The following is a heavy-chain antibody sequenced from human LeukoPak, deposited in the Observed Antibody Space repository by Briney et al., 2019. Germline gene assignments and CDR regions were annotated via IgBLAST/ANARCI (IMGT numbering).Heavy chain of an antibody. Sequence: SQTLSLTCTVSGGSISSGSYYWSWIRQPAGKGLEWIGRIYTSGSTNYNPSLKSRVTISVDTSKNQFSLKLSSVTAADTAVYYCARADYDFLIGYSWGQGTLVTVSS. CDR2: IYTSGST. CDR1: GGSISSGSYY. CDR3: ARADYDFLIGYS. V-gene: IGHV4-61*02. J-gene: IGHJ5*02. D-gene: IGHD3-3*01.